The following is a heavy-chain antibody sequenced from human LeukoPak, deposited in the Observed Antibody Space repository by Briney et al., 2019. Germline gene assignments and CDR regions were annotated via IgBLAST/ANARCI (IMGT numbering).Heavy chain of an antibody. CDR3: ARLVVPAAIGHFYYFYMDV. V-gene: IGHV1-18*01. J-gene: IGHJ6*03. CDR2: ISAYNGNT. D-gene: IGHD2-2*02. Sequence: ASVKVSCKASGYTFTNYGISWVRQALGQGLEWMGWISAYNGNTNYAQKLQGSVTMTTDTSTSTAYMELRSLRSDDTAVYYCARLVVPAAIGHFYYFYMDVWGKRTTVTVSS. CDR1: GYTFTNYG.